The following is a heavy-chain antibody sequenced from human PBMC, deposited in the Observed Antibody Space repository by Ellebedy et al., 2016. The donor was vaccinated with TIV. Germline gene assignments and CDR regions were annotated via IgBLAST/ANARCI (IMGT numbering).Heavy chain of an antibody. CDR2: ISYDGSNK. J-gene: IGHJ4*02. CDR3: AKGRGGGSDSSAPRYYFDY. Sequence: PGGSLRLSCAASGFTFSSYAMHWVRQAPGKGLEWVAVISYDGSNKYYADSVKGRFTISRDNSKTKLYLQMKSLRAEDTAVYYCAKGRGGGSDSSAPRYYFDYWGLGTLVTVSS. D-gene: IGHD3-22*01. CDR1: GFTFSSYA. V-gene: IGHV3-30-3*01.